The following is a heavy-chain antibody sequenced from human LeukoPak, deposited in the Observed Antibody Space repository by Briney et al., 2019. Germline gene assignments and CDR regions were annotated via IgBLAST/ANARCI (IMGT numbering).Heavy chain of an antibody. CDR1: GYTFTSYG. Sequence: ASVKVSCKASGYTFTSYGISWVRQAPGQGLEWMGWISAYNGNTNYAQKLQGRVTMTTDTSTSTAYMELRSLRSDDTAVYYCARVGALWFGELLSPPVYFDYWGQGTLVTVSS. J-gene: IGHJ4*02. D-gene: IGHD3-10*01. CDR2: ISAYNGNT. V-gene: IGHV1-18*01. CDR3: ARVGALWFGELLSPPVYFDY.